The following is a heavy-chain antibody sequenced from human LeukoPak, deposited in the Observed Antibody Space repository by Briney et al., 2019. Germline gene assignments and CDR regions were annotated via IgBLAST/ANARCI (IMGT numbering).Heavy chain of an antibody. Sequence: GGSLRLSCAGSGFAVKTKFMNWVRQAPGKGLEWVSVIYSGGLTYYADSVKGRFSIFRDNSKNTVYLQMNSLRAEDTAVYYCAKDEAAAGGGHDYWGQGTLVIVSS. CDR2: IYSGGLT. D-gene: IGHD6-13*01. CDR3: AKDEAAAGGGHDY. CDR1: GFAVKTKF. V-gene: IGHV3-53*01. J-gene: IGHJ4*02.